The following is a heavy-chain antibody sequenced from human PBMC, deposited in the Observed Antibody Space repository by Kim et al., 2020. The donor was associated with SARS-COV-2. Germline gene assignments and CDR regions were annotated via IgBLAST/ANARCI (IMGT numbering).Heavy chain of an antibody. D-gene: IGHD6-13*01. V-gene: IGHV1-2*06. CDR2: INPNSGGT. J-gene: IGHJ6*03. Sequence: ASVKVSCKASGYTFTGYYMHWVRQAPGQGLEWMGRINPNSGGTNYAQKFQGRVTMTRDTSISTAYMELSRLRSDDTAVYYCASHSSSWGYYYYYMDVWGKGTTVTVSS. CDR1: GYTFTGYY. CDR3: ASHSSSWGYYYYYMDV.